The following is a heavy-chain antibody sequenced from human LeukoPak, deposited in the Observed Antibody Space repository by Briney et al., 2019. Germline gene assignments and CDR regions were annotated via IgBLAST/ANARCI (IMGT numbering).Heavy chain of an antibody. CDR2: IIPIFGTA. D-gene: IGHD3-10*01. Sequence: GSSVKVSCKASGGTFSSYAISWVRQAPGQGLEWMGGIIPIFGTANYAQKFQGRVTITADESTSTAYMELSSLRSEDTAVYYCATGARSGTYNHYYYYMDVWGKGTTVTISS. CDR3: ATGARSGTYNHYYYYMDV. CDR1: GGTFSSYA. J-gene: IGHJ6*03. V-gene: IGHV1-69*01.